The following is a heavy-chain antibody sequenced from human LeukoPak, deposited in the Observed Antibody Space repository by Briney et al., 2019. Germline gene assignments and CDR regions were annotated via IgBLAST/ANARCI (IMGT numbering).Heavy chain of an antibody. J-gene: IGHJ4*02. V-gene: IGHV4-31*11. D-gene: IGHD5-18*01. CDR2: IYYSGDT. CDR1: GYSITSGYY. Sequence: SETLSLTCAVSGYSITSGYYWSWIRQHPGKGLEWIGYIYYSGDTYYNPSLKSRVTISVDTSKNQFSLKLSSVTAADTAVYYCARAPRDTNSWYYFDYWGQGTLVSVSS. CDR3: ARAPRDTNSWYYFDY.